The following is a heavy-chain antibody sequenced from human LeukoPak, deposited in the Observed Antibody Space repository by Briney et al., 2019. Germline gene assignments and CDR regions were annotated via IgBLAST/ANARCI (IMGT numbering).Heavy chain of an antibody. Sequence: PSETLSLTCIVSGDSISNYYWGWIRQPAGKGLEWIGRIYTSGSTTYNPSLKSRVTMSVDTSKNQFSLKLSSVTAADTAVYYCAREAAAGTFYFDYWGQGTLVTVSS. CDR1: GDSISNYY. V-gene: IGHV4-4*07. CDR2: IYTSGST. D-gene: IGHD6-13*01. J-gene: IGHJ4*02. CDR3: AREAAAGTFYFDY.